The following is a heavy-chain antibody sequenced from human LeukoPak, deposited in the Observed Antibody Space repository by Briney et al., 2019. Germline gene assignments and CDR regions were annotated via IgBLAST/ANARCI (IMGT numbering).Heavy chain of an antibody. CDR1: RFTFSSYG. Sequence: GGSLRFSCAASRFTFSSYGMHWVRQAPGKGLEWVAVISYDGSNKYYADSVKGRFTISRDNSKNTLYLQMNSLRAEDTAVYYCAKDGNIALEYYYYYYMDVWGKGTTVTISS. CDR2: ISYDGSNK. V-gene: IGHV3-30*18. CDR3: AKDGNIALEYYYYYYMDV. D-gene: IGHD1-1*01. J-gene: IGHJ6*03.